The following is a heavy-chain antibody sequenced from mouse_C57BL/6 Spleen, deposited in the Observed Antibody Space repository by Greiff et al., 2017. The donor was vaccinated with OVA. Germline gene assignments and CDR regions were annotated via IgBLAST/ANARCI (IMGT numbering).Heavy chain of an antibody. CDR1: GFTFSDYG. CDR2: ISSGSSTI. V-gene: IGHV5-17*01. CDR3: ARKSGGSSPYYAMDY. J-gene: IGHJ4*01. D-gene: IGHD1-1*01. Sequence: EVKLQESGGGLVKPGGSLKLSCAASGFTFSDYGMHWVRQAPEKGLEWVAYISSGSSTIYYADTVKGRFTISRDNAKNTLFLQMTSLRSEDTAMYYCARKSGGSSPYYAMDYGGQGTSVTVSS.